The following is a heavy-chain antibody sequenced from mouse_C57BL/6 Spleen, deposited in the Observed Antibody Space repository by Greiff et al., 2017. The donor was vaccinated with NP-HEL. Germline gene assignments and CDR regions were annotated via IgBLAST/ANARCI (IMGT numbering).Heavy chain of an antibody. J-gene: IGHJ2*01. CDR2: IYPGSGNT. CDR3: ARWTLYYFDY. V-gene: IGHV1-76*01. Sequence: QVQLKQSGAELVRPGASVKLSCKASGYTFTDYYINWVKQRPGQGLEWIARIYPGSGNTYYNEKFKGKATLTAEKSSSTAYKQLSSLTSEDSAVYFCARWTLYYFDYWGQGTTLTVSS. CDR1: GYTFTDYY.